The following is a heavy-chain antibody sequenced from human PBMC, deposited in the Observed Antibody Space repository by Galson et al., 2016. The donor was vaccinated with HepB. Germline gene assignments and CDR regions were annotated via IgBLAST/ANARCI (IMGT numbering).Heavy chain of an antibody. V-gene: IGHV1-69*13. CDR2: IIPVFGPA. D-gene: IGHD1-26*01. J-gene: IGHJ4*02. CDR3: ELGATDWGFDF. CDR1: GDNFKNYN. Sequence: SVKVSCKASGDNFKNYNIAWVRQAPGHGLEWVGGIIPVFGPAISAQKLQDRVEITADEVTNRAYMELSNLTSEDTATYYCELGATDWGFDFWGRGTVVAVSS.